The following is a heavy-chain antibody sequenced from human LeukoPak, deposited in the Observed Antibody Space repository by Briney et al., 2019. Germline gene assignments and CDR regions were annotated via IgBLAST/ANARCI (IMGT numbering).Heavy chain of an antibody. CDR3: ARADYYFFMDV. V-gene: IGHV3-30*02. Sequence: GGSLRLSCAASGFRFSDYGIHWVRQAPGKGLEWVAFIRFDATIKYYTDSVKGRFTISRDNSKNTVYFQMNSLRPEDTAVYYCARADYYFFMDVWGKGATVTVSS. D-gene: IGHD6-19*01. CDR1: GFRFSDYG. J-gene: IGHJ6*03. CDR2: IRFDATIK.